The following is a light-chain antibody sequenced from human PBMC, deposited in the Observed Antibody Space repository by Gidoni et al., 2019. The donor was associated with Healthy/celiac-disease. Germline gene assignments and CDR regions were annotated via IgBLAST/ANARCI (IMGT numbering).Light chain of an antibody. J-gene: IGKJ1*01. CDR2: AAS. CDR1: QGISSY. CDR3: QQYYSYPPT. V-gene: IGKV1-8*01. Sequence: GDRVTITCRASQGISSYLAWYQQKPGKAPKLLIYAASTLQSGVPSRFSGSGSGTDFTLTISCLQSEDFATYYCQQYYSYPPTFVQGTKVEIK.